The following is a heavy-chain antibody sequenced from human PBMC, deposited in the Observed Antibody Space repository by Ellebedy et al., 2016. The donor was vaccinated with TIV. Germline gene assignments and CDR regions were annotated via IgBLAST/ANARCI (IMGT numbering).Heavy chain of an antibody. CDR3: ARDPCSSTSCPWSDP. D-gene: IGHD2-2*01. Sequence: ASVKVSCKASGYTFTGHYMHWVRQAPGQGLEWMGWINPNSGDTTYAEKFQGRVTMTRDTSISTAYMELSRLRSDDTAVYYCARDPCSSTSCPWSDPWGQGTLVTVSS. CDR2: INPNSGDT. V-gene: IGHV1-2*02. J-gene: IGHJ5*02. CDR1: GYTFTGHY.